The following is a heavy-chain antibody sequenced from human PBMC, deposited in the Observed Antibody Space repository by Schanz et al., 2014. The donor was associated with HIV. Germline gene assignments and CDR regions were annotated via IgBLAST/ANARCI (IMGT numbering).Heavy chain of an antibody. CDR3: ATAAVTDYSDN. Sequence: QVQLVESGGGVVQPGRSLRLSCAASGFTFSSYGIHWVRQAPGKGLEWVSTIGGTNTHYAESVEGRFTVSRDNSKDTLYLQMNSLRGEDTAVYYCATAAVTDYSDNWGQGTLVTVSS. V-gene: IGHV3-NL1*01. CDR1: GFTFSSYG. CDR2: IGGTNT. D-gene: IGHD4-17*01. J-gene: IGHJ4*02.